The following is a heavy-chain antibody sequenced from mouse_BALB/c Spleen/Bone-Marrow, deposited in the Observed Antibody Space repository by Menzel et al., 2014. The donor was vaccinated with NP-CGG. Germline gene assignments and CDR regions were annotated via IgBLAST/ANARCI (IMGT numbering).Heavy chain of an antibody. V-gene: IGHV1-54*01. Sequence: VKLVESGVDLVRPGTSVKVSCKASGYAFTNYLIEWVKQRPGQGLEWIGVINPGSGGTKYNENFKGKATLTADRSSSTAYMQLSSLTSYDTAVYFCARSAELRRDSAWFAYWGQGTLVTVSA. CDR3: ARSAELRRDSAWFAY. CDR1: GYAFTNYL. J-gene: IGHJ3*01. CDR2: INPGSGGT. D-gene: IGHD2-12*01.